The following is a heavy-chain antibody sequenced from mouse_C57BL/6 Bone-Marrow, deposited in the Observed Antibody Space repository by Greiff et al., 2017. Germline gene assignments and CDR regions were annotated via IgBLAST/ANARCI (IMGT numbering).Heavy chain of an antibody. CDR2: IYPRSGTT. V-gene: IGHV1-81*01. J-gene: IGHJ4*01. D-gene: IGHD1-1*02. CDR1: GYTFTSYG. CDR3: SRGAGWLFYAMDD. Sequence: QVQLQQSGAELARPGASVKLSCKASGYTFTSYGISWVKQRTGQGLEWIGEIYPRSGTTYYNEKLKDKATLTADKSSRTAYMEIRSLTSEESAVYFCSRGAGWLFYAMDDWGQGTSVTVSS.